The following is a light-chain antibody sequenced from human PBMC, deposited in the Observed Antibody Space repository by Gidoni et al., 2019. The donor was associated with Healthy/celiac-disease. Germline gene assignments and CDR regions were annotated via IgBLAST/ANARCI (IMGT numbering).Light chain of an antibody. CDR2: GAS. CDR3: QRYGSSRG. CDR1: QSVSSSY. J-gene: IGKJ2*03. Sequence: VFTHAPCTLSFSPGERATLSCRASQSVSSSYLAWYQQKPGQAPRLLIYGASSRATGIPGRFSGSWSGKDFTLTISRLEPEYFAVYYCQRYGSSRGFGQXTKLEIK. V-gene: IGKV3-20*01.